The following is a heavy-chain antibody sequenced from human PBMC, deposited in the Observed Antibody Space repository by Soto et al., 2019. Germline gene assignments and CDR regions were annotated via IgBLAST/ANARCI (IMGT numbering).Heavy chain of an antibody. V-gene: IGHV1-69*01. J-gene: IGHJ3*02. CDR3: ARGGCTIFGVVNDAFDI. D-gene: IGHD3-3*01. CDR1: GGTFSSYA. CDR2: IIPIFGTA. Sequence: QVQLVQSGAEVKKPGSSVKVSCKASGGTFSSYAISWVRQAPGQGLEWMGGIIPIFGTANYAKQFQGRVTITADESTSKAYMELRSLRSEDTAVYYCARGGCTIFGVVNDAFDIWGQGTMVTVSS.